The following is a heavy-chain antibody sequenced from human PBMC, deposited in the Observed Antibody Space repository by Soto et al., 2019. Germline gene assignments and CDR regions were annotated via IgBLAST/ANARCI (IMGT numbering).Heavy chain of an antibody. CDR3: AKAPRITMIVATWYFDL. CDR1: GFTFSSYA. CDR2: ISGSGGST. V-gene: IGHV3-23*01. J-gene: IGHJ2*01. Sequence: QSGGSLRLSCAASGFTFSSYAMSWVRQAPGKGLEWVSAISGSGGSTYYADSVKGRFTISRDNSKNTLYLQMNSLRAEDTAVYYCAKAPRITMIVATWYFDLWGRGTLVTVSS. D-gene: IGHD3-22*01.